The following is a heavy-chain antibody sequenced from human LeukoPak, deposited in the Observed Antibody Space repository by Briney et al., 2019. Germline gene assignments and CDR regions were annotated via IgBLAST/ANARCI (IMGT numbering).Heavy chain of an antibody. J-gene: IGHJ4*02. CDR2: IRYDGSNK. D-gene: IGHD3-3*01. V-gene: IGHV3-30*02. Sequence: PGGSLRLSCAASGFTFSSYGMHWVRQAPGKGLEWVAFIRYDGSNKYYADSVKGRFTISRDNSKNTLYLQMNSLRAGDTAVHYCAKDPTSNYYDFWSGYYEDYWGQGTLVTVSS. CDR1: GFTFSSYG. CDR3: AKDPTSNYYDFWSGYYEDY.